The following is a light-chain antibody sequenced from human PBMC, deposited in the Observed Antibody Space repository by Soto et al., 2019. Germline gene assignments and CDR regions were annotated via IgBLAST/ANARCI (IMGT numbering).Light chain of an antibody. CDR2: GAS. J-gene: IGKJ2*01. Sequence: EIVMTQSPATLSVSPGERATLSCRASQSVSSNLAWYQQKPGQAPRLLIYGASNRATGIPARFSGSGSGTEFTLTISSLQSEDFAVYYCEQYNNWLRRTFGQGTKLEI. CDR3: EQYNNWLRRT. CDR1: QSVSSN. V-gene: IGKV3-15*01.